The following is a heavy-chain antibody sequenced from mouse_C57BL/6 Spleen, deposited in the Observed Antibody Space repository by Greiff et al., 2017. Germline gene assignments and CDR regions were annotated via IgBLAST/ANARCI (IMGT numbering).Heavy chain of an antibody. D-gene: IGHD2-12*01. J-gene: IGHJ4*01. V-gene: IGHV5-9*01. Sequence: EVQLQQSGGGLVKPGGSLKLSCAASGFTFSSYTMSWVRQTPEKRLEWVATISGGGGNTYYPDSVKGRFTISRDNAKNTLYLQMSSLRSEDTALXYCARHYALDGYYGMDYWGQGTSVTVSS. CDR1: GFTFSSYT. CDR2: ISGGGGNT. CDR3: ARHYALDGYYGMDY.